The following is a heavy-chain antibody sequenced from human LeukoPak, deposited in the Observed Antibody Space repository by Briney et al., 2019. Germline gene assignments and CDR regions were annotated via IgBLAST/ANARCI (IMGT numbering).Heavy chain of an antibody. CDR3: ARDRDSSGYDRGYYFDY. J-gene: IGHJ4*02. D-gene: IGHD3-22*01. Sequence: ASVKVSCKASGYIFSTYGISWVRQAPGQGLEWMGCISGYNGNTNYAQKLQGRVTMTTDTSTSTAYMELRSLRSDDTAVYYCARDRDSSGYDRGYYFDYWGQGTLVTVSS. V-gene: IGHV1-18*01. CDR1: GYIFSTYG. CDR2: ISGYNGNT.